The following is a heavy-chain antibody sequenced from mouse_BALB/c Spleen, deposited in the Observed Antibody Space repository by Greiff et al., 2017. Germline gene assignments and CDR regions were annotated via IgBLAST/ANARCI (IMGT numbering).Heavy chain of an antibody. CDR2: ISSGGST. Sequence: EVKLVESGGGLVKPGGSLKLSCAASGFTFSSYAMSWVRQTPEKRLEWVASISSGGSTYYPDSVKGRFTISRDNARNTLYLQMSSLKSEDTAMYYCARDGYYDYAMDYWGQGTSVTVSS. J-gene: IGHJ4*01. V-gene: IGHV5-6-5*01. D-gene: IGHD2-3*01. CDR3: ARDGYYDYAMDY. CDR1: GFTFSSYA.